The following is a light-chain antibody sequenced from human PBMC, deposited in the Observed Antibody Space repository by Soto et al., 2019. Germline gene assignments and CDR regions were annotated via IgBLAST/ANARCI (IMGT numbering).Light chain of an antibody. CDR2: AAS. CDR1: QGISNY. CDR3: QKYNSVPWT. J-gene: IGKJ1*01. Sequence: DIQMTQSPSSLSASVGDRVTITCRASQGISNYLAWYQQKPGKVPKLLIYAASTLRSGVPSRFSGSGSGTACTLTVSSLQPEDVATYYCQKYNSVPWTFGQGTKVEI. V-gene: IGKV1-27*01.